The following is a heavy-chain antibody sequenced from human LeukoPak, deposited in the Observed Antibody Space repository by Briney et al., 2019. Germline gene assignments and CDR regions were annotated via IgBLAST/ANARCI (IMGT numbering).Heavy chain of an antibody. J-gene: IGHJ4*02. CDR3: AREIPNSYGYGPIIDY. CDR2: IYYSGST. CDR1: GGSISSNSYY. Sequence: SETLSLTCAVSGGSISSNSYYWGWIRQPPGKGLEWIGSIYYSGSTYYNPSLKSRVTISVDTSKNQFSLKLSSVTAADTAVYYCAREIPNSYGYGPIIDYWGQGTLVTVSS. D-gene: IGHD5-18*01. V-gene: IGHV4-39*07.